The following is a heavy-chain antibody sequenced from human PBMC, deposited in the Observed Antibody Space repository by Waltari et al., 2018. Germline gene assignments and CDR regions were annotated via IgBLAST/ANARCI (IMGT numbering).Heavy chain of an antibody. J-gene: IGHJ2*01. CDR2: ISSSSSTI. Sequence: EVQLVESGGGLVQPVGSLRLSCAASGFTFSSYSMNWVRQAPGKGLEWVSYISSSSSTIYYADSVKGRFTISRDNAKNSLYLQMNSLRAEDTAVYYCARARNWYFDLWGRGTLVTVSS. V-gene: IGHV3-48*01. CDR1: GFTFSSYS. CDR3: ARARNWYFDL.